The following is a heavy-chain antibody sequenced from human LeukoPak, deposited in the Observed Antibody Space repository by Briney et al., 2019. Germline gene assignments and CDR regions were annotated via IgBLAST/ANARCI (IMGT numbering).Heavy chain of an antibody. V-gene: IGHV3-23*01. CDR2: ISGSGGTA. CDR1: GFSFRDYP. CDR3: ARERRVIVVVPAARVNAFDI. D-gene: IGHD2-2*01. Sequence: GGSLRLSCEAAGFSFRDYPMGWVRRASGKRLEWVSAISGSGGTAYYADSVKGRFTISRDNAKNSLYLQMNSLRAEDTAVYYCARERRVIVVVPAARVNAFDIWGQGTMVTVSS. J-gene: IGHJ3*02.